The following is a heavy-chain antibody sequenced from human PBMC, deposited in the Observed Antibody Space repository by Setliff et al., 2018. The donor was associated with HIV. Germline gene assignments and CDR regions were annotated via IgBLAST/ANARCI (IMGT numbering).Heavy chain of an antibody. CDR3: ARVGSYWSTFDY. J-gene: IGHJ4*02. CDR1: GYTLTTFG. Sequence: GASVKVSCKASGYTLTTFGISWVRQVPGQGLEWMGWINTETGNPMYAQGFIGRFVFSLDTSVSTAYLQISTLKTEDTAIYYCARVGSYWSTFDYWGQGALVTVSS. CDR2: INTETGNP. V-gene: IGHV7-4-1*02. D-gene: IGHD1-26*01.